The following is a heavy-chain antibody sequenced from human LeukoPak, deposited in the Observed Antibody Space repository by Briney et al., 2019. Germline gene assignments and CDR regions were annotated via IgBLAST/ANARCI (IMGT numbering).Heavy chain of an antibody. Sequence: GASVKVSCKVSGYTLTEFSMHWVRQAPGKGLEWMGGFDPEDGDTIYAQKFQGRVTMTEDTSTDTAYMELSSLRSEDTAVYYCAKGVRGSGDWYFDPWGHGTLVTVSS. J-gene: IGHJ2*01. CDR1: GYTLTEFS. V-gene: IGHV1-24*01. CDR2: FDPEDGDT. D-gene: IGHD6-19*01. CDR3: AKGVRGSGDWYFDP.